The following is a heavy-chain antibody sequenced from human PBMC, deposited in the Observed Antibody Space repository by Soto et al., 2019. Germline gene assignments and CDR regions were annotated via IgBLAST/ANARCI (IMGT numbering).Heavy chain of an antibody. CDR2: INSDGSST. Sequence: GGSLRLSCAASGFTFSNYWMHWVRQAPGKGLVWVSRINSDGSSTSYADSVKGRLTISRDNAKNTLYLQMNSLRAEDTAVYYCAKDYDILTGYMYYFDYWGQGTLVTVSS. CDR3: AKDYDILTGYMYYFDY. D-gene: IGHD3-9*01. V-gene: IGHV3-74*01. J-gene: IGHJ4*02. CDR1: GFTFSNYW.